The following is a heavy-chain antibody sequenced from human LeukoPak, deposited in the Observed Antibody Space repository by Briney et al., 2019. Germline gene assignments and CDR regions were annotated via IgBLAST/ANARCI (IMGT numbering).Heavy chain of an antibody. CDR3: ARDEYCSSTSCYTPPYYYYMDV. Sequence: GASVKVSCKASGGTFSSYAISWVRQAPGQGLEWMGGIIPIFGTANYAQKFQGRVTITADESTSTAYMELSSLRSEDTAVYYCARDEYCSSTSCYTPPYYYYMDVWGKGTTVAVSS. CDR1: GGTFSSYA. V-gene: IGHV1-69*13. CDR2: IIPIFGTA. J-gene: IGHJ6*03. D-gene: IGHD2-2*02.